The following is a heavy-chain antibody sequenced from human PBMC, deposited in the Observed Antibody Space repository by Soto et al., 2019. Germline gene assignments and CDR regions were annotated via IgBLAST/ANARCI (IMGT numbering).Heavy chain of an antibody. CDR2: IYYSGST. J-gene: IGHJ6*03. CDR3: ARLGCSGGSCYPNYYYYYYMDV. Sequence: SETLSLTCTVSGGSIISGDYYWGWIRQPPGKGLEWIGSIYYSGSTYYNPSLKSRVTISVDTSKNQFSLKLSSVTAADTAVYYCARLGCSGGSCYPNYYYYYYMDVWGKGTTVTVSS. V-gene: IGHV4-39*01. D-gene: IGHD2-15*01. CDR1: GGSIISGDYY.